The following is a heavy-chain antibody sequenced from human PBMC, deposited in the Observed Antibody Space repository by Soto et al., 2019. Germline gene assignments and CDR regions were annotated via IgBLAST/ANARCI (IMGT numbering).Heavy chain of an antibody. V-gene: IGHV2-5*02. CDR2: IYWDNDR. Sequence: QITLKESGPSLIKPTQTLALTCTFSGFSFNTRGVGAAWIRQPPGKTLEWLAVIYWDNDRRYRPSLTDRLSITKDMSTKQVVLTMTNVDPVDTGTYYCAHLVPGPLSFAYWGQGALVTVSS. CDR1: GFSFNTRGVG. D-gene: IGHD6-19*01. J-gene: IGHJ4*02. CDR3: AHLVPGPLSFAY.